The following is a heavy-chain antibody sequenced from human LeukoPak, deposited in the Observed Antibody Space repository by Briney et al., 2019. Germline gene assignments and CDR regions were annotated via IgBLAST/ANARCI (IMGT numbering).Heavy chain of an antibody. J-gene: IGHJ6*02. CDR1: GFTFSNAW. V-gene: IGHV3-15*01. Sequence: GGSLRLSCAASGFTFSNAWMSWARQAPGKGLEWVGRIKSKTDGGTTDYAAPVKGRFTISRDDSKNTLYLQMNSLKTEDTAVYYCTTAPTYYYDSRHYYYYGMDVWGQGTTVTVSS. CDR3: TTAPTYYYDSRHYYYYGMDV. CDR2: IKSKTDGGTT. D-gene: IGHD3-22*01.